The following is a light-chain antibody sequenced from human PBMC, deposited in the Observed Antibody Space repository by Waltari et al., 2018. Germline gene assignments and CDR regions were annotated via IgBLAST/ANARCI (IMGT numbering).Light chain of an antibody. Sequence: EIVLTHSPGTLSLSPGERATLSCRASQSVSRALAWYQQKPGQAPRLLIYAASTRATGVPDRFSGSGSGTDFSLTISRLDPEDFAVYYCQHYVNSPVTFGQGTKVEI. J-gene: IGKJ1*01. CDR2: AAS. CDR3: QHYVNSPVT. CDR1: QSVSRA. V-gene: IGKV3-20*01.